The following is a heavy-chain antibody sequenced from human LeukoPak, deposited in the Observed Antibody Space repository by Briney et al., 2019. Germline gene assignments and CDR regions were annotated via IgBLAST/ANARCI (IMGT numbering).Heavy chain of an antibody. J-gene: IGHJ3*02. CDR2: INPNSGGT. Sequence: ASVKVSCKASGYTFTGYYMHWVRQAPGQGLEWMGWINPNSGGTNYAQKFQGRVTMTRDTSISTAYMELSRLRSDDTAVYYCARELAAAFSTSAFDIWGQGTMVTVSP. CDR1: GYTFTGYY. D-gene: IGHD6-13*01. V-gene: IGHV1-2*02. CDR3: ARELAAAFSTSAFDI.